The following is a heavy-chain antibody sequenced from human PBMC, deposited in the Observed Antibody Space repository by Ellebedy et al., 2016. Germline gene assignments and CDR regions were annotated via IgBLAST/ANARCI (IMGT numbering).Heavy chain of an antibody. V-gene: IGHV5-51*01. Sequence: GESLKISXKGSGYNFTTYWIGWVRQMPGKGLEWMGIIYPGDSDTRYSPSFQGQVTISADKSISTAYLQWSSLKASDTAMYYCARRWAMVRGLIIYEVFDYWGQGTLVTVSS. CDR1: GYNFTTYW. J-gene: IGHJ4*02. CDR3: ARRWAMVRGLIIYEVFDY. D-gene: IGHD3-10*01. CDR2: IYPGDSDT.